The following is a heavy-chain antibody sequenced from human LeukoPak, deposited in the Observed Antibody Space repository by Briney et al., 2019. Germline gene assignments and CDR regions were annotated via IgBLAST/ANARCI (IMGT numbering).Heavy chain of an antibody. CDR3: ARVRAAAAGLVDH. J-gene: IGHJ4*02. D-gene: IGHD6-13*01. CDR1: GGSISSGGYY. V-gene: IGHV4-31*03. Sequence: SETLSLTCTVSGGSISSGGYYWSWIRQHPGKGLEWIGYIYYSGSTYYNPSLKSRVTISVDTSKNQFSLKLSSVTAADTAVYYCARVRAAAAGLVDHWGQGTLVTVSS. CDR2: IYYSGST.